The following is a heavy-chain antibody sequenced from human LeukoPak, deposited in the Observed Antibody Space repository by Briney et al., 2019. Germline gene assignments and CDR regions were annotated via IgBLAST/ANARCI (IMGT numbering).Heavy chain of an antibody. CDR2: ISWNSGSI. Sequence: GGSLRLSCAASGFTFDDYAMHWVRQAPGKGLEWVSGISWNSGSIAYADSVKGRFTISGDNAKNSLYLQMNSLRAADTALYYCAKDALQDYDSTGYFYAFDIWGQGTLVTVSS. D-gene: IGHD3-22*01. CDR1: GFTFDDYA. V-gene: IGHV3-9*01. J-gene: IGHJ3*02. CDR3: AKDALQDYDSTGYFYAFDI.